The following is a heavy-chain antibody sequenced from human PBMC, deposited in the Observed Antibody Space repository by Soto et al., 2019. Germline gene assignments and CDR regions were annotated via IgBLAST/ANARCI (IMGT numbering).Heavy chain of an antibody. CDR2: IKHSGSS. V-gene: IGHV4-34*01. CDR3: ARERTYQLSGDDTLDI. CDR1: AGSFSHYY. Sequence: PSETLSLTCAVYAGSFSHYYWNWIRQSPGKGLEWIGKIKHSGSSNYNPSLRSRVSMSLDTLNNQVSLRLSSVTAADTAKYYCARERTYQLSGDDTLDIWGLGTMVTVSS. D-gene: IGHD2-2*01. J-gene: IGHJ3*02.